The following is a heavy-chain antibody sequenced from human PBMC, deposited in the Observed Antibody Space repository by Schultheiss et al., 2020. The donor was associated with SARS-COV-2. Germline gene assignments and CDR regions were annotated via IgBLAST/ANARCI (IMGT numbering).Heavy chain of an antibody. CDR3: ARRRQWLTY. D-gene: IGHD6-19*01. V-gene: IGHV4-61*05. CDR2: INYSGRT. CDR1: GGSISSSSYY. Sequence: SETLSLTCTVSGGSISSSSYYWDWIRQPPGKGLEWIGYINYSGRTNYNPSLESRVAISVDTSKNQFSLKLSSVTAADTAVYYCARRRQWLTYWGQGTLVTVSS. J-gene: IGHJ4*02.